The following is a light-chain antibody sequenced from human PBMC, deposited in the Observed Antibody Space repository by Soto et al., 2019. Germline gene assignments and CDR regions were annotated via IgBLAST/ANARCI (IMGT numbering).Light chain of an antibody. CDR3: QQYHNWPMT. V-gene: IGKV3-11*01. CDR1: QSVSSY. CDR2: DAS. J-gene: IGKJ5*01. Sequence: EIVLTQAPSPAALTTGGRATLSCRASQSVSSYLAWYQQKPGQAPRLLIFDASNRATGVPARFSGSGSGTDFTLTISSLEPEDFAVYYCQQYHNWPMTFGQGTQLEI.